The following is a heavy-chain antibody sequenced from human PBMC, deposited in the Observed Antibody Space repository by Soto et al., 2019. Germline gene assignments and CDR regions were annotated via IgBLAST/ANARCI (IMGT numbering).Heavy chain of an antibody. J-gene: IGHJ4*02. CDR2: LYHSGST. D-gene: IGHD2-15*01. CDR3: ARRLQGYGSDRGY. Sequence: QLQLQESGPGLVRPSETVSLTCTVSGGSITSDYLWGWIRQPPGKGLEWIGSLYHSGSTHYIPSLRRRATMSIDTSQNQFSLRLRSVTAADTGVYYCARRLQGYGSDRGYWGQGTRVIVSS. CDR1: GGSITSDYL. V-gene: IGHV4-39*01.